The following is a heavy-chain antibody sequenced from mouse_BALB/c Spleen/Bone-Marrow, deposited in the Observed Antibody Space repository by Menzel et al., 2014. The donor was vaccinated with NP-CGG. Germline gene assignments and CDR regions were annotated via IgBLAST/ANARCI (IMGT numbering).Heavy chain of an antibody. CDR2: IYPGNGDT. Sequence: QVHLQQPGAELVKPGASVKMSCKASGYTFTSYNMHWVKQTPGQGLEWIGAIYPGNGDTSYNQKFKGKATLTADKSSSTAYMQLSSLTSEDTAVYYCATLYAMDYWGQGTSVTVSS. J-gene: IGHJ4*01. V-gene: IGHV1-12*01. CDR1: GYTFTSYN. CDR3: ATLYAMDY.